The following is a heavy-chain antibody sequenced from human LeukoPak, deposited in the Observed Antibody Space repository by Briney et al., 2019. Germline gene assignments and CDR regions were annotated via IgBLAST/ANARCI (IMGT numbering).Heavy chain of an antibody. D-gene: IGHD3-10*01. CDR2: ISSSGSTI. V-gene: IGHV3-11*04. Sequence: PGGSPRLSCAASGFTFSSYWMSWIRQAPGKGLEWVSYISSSGSTIYYADSVKGRFTISRDNAKNSLYLQMNSLRAEDTAVYYCASRKDRGLWFGELGGAFDIWGQGTMVTVSS. CDR1: GFTFSSYW. J-gene: IGHJ3*02. CDR3: ASRKDRGLWFGELGGAFDI.